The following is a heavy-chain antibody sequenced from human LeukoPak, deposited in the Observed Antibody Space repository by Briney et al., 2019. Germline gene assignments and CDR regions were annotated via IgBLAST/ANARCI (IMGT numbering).Heavy chain of an antibody. D-gene: IGHD4-17*01. V-gene: IGHV1-69*01. CDR2: IIPIFGTA. Sequence: SVKVSCKASGSTFSSYAISWVRQAPGQGLEWMGGIIPIFGTANYAQKFQGRVTITADESTSTAYMELSSLRSEDTAVYYCARDPKPTVTTFNWFDPWGQGTLVTVSS. CDR1: GSTFSSYA. J-gene: IGHJ5*02. CDR3: ARDPKPTVTTFNWFDP.